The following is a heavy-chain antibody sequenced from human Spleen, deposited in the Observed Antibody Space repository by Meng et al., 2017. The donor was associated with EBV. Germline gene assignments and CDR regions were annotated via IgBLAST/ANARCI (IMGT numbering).Heavy chain of an antibody. Sequence: QGHLHPWGPRPLKTSETPSLPRACYGGSFSGYYWSRIRQPPGKGLEWIGDINHSGSTNYNPSLKSRVTISVDTSKNQFSLKLSSVTAADTAVYYCAAAHYYDSSGYYYPFDYWGQGTLVTVSS. CDR2: INHSGST. CDR1: GGSFSGYY. J-gene: IGHJ4*02. D-gene: IGHD3-22*01. V-gene: IGHV4-34*01. CDR3: AAAHYYDSSGYYYPFDY.